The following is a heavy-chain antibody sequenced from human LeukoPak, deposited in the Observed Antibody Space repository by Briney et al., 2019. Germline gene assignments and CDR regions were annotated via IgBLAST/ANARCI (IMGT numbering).Heavy chain of an antibody. CDR1: GFTFSSYG. V-gene: IGHV3-33*01. CDR2: IWSDGSNK. CDR3: ARASGSFDY. D-gene: IGHD1-26*01. Sequence: PGGSLRLSCEASGFTFSSYGIHWVRQAPGKGLEWVAVIWSDGSNKYYADSVKGRFTISRDNSKDTLYLQLNSLRAEDTAVSYCARASGSFDYWGQGTLVSVSS. J-gene: IGHJ4*02.